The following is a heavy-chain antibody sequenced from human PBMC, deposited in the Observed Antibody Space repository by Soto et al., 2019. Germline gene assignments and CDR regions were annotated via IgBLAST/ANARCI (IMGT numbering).Heavy chain of an antibody. V-gene: IGHV4-39*01. J-gene: IGHJ3*02. D-gene: IGHD3-9*01. CDR3: ARPHYDILTGLDAFDI. CDR2: IYYSGTT. Sequence: KPSGTLSLTFTVSGGSISSSAYYWGWIRQPPGKGLEWIGSIYYSGTTYYNSSLKSRVTISIDTSKNQFSLTLSSVTAADTAVYYCARPHYDILTGLDAFDIWGQGTMVTVSS. CDR1: GGSISSSAYY.